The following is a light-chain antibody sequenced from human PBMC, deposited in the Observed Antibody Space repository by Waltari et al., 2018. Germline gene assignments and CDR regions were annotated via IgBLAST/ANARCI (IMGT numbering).Light chain of an antibody. CDR2: GNN. CDR1: RSNIGTIHA. CDR3: QSYDSGLGGSV. V-gene: IGLV1-40*01. Sequence: QSVLTPPPSVSGAPGQRVTISFTGSRSNIGTIHAGKWYQQLPGTAPKPLIYGNNNRPSGVPDRFSGSKSGTSASLAITGLQAEDEADYYCQSYDSGLGGSVFGGGTRLTVL. J-gene: IGLJ3*02.